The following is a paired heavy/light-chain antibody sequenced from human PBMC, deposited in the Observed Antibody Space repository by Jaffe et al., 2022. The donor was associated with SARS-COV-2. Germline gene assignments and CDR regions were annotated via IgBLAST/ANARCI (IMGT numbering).Light chain of an antibody. CDR3: MQGTQFPIT. CDR1: QSLGHSDGNTY. V-gene: IGKV2-24*01. Sequence: DIVMTQTPLSSPVTLGQPASISCRSSQSLGHSDGNTYLSWLQQRPGQPPRLLIYNISNRFSGVPDRFSGSGAGTDFTLKISRVEAEDVGVYYCMQGTQFPITFGQGTRLEIK. CDR2: NIS. J-gene: IGKJ5*01.
Heavy chain of an antibody. V-gene: IGHV3-23*04. J-gene: IGHJ4*02. CDR1: GFTFSAYY. Sequence: EVQMAESGGGLVQPGGSLRLSCAASGFTFSAYYMGWVRQAPGKGLEWVSVISNSGSNTYNADPVKGRFTISRDNSKNTLYLQMNSLRAEDTAVYYCAKYLRHFDCWGQGALVTVSS. CDR2: ISNSGSNT. CDR3: AKYLRHFDC.